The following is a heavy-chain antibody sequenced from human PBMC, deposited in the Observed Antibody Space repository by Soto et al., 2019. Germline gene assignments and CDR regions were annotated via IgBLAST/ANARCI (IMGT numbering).Heavy chain of an antibody. CDR1: GLSFSSYS. Sequence: GGSVRLSCAASGLSFSSYSMTCVRQAPGKGLEWVSSISSSSSYIYYADSVKGRFTISRDNAKNSLYLQMNSLRAEDTAVYYCARDPMSIAALDAFDIWGQGT. CDR3: ARDPMSIAALDAFDI. V-gene: IGHV3-21*01. D-gene: IGHD6-6*01. J-gene: IGHJ3*02. CDR2: ISSSSSYI.